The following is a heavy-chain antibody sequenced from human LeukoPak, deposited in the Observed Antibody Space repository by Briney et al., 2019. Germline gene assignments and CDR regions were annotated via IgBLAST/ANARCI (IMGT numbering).Heavy chain of an antibody. CDR1: GYTFTGYY. Sequence: PRASVKVSCKAFGYTFTGYYMHWVRQAPGQGLEWMGWINPNSGDTNYAQNFQGRVTMTGDTSVSTAYMELSRLRSDDTAVYYCARAPVGAIWFDPWGQGTLVTVSS. CDR3: ARAPVGAIWFDP. CDR2: INPNSGDT. D-gene: IGHD1-26*01. J-gene: IGHJ5*02. V-gene: IGHV1-2*02.